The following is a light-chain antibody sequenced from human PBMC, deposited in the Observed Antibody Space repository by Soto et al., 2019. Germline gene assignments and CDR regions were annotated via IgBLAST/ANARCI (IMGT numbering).Light chain of an antibody. V-gene: IGKV3-15*01. J-gene: IGKJ1*01. CDR2: GAS. CDR1: QSVSSN. Sequence: EIVMTQSPATLSVSPGERATLSCRASQSVSSNLAWYQQKPGQAPRLLIYGASTTATGIPARFSGSGSGTEFTLTISSLQSEDFAGYYCQQYNNWPPGTLGQWTKLEIK. CDR3: QQYNNWPPGT.